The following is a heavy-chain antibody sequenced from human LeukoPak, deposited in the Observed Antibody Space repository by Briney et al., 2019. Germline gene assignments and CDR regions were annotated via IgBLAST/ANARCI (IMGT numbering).Heavy chain of an antibody. V-gene: IGHV4-39*01. J-gene: IGHJ6*02. CDR1: GGSISSSSYY. D-gene: IGHD3-3*01. Sequence: SETLSLTCTVSGGSISSSSYYWGWIRQPPGKGLEWIGSIYYSGSTYYNPSLKSRATISVDTSKNQFSLKLSSVTAADTAVYYCAKNPSPPRTSYDFWSGFSGDYYGMDVWGQGTTVTVSS. CDR2: IYYSGST. CDR3: AKNPSPPRTSYDFWSGFSGDYYGMDV.